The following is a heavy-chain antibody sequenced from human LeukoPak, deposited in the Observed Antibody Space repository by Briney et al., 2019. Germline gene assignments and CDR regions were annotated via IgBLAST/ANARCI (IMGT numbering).Heavy chain of an antibody. Sequence: SETLSLTCTVSGGSISSYYWSWIRQPPGKGLEWIGYLYKSRITNSIPSLKSRVTISVDTPKNQFSLRLSSVTSADTAVYYCAREYYGSGSYYDPYAWDDYWGQGTLVTVSS. CDR3: AREYYGSGSYYDPYAWDDY. CDR2: LYKSRIT. J-gene: IGHJ4*02. CDR1: GGSISSYY. D-gene: IGHD3-10*01. V-gene: IGHV4-59*01.